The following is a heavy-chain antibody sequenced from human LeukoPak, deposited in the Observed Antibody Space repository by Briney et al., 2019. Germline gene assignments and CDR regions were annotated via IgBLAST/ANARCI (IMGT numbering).Heavy chain of an antibody. CDR2: ISSGSTYI. Sequence: VGSLRLSCAASGFTFTSEGMNWVRQAPGKGLEWVSFISSGSTYIYYADSVKGRFTISRDNAKNSVYLQMNSLRAEDTAVYYCAREPGPAAPPVDYWGQGTLVTVSS. CDR3: AREPGPAAPPVDY. D-gene: IGHD2-2*01. CDR1: GFTFTSEG. J-gene: IGHJ4*02. V-gene: IGHV3-21*01.